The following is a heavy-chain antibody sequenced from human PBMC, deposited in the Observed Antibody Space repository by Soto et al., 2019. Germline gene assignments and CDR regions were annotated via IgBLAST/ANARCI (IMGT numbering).Heavy chain of an antibody. CDR2: IWYDGSNE. CDR3: ARARVRGVPYFDY. D-gene: IGHD3-10*01. CDR1: GFTFSTYA. Sequence: QVQLVESGGGVVQPGRSLRLSCAASGFTFSTYAMHWVRQAPGKGLEWVAVIWYDGSNEYYADSMKGRFSISRDNSKNTMYLQMDSLRADDTAVYYCARARVRGVPYFDYWGQGTLVTVSS. V-gene: IGHV3-33*01. J-gene: IGHJ4*02.